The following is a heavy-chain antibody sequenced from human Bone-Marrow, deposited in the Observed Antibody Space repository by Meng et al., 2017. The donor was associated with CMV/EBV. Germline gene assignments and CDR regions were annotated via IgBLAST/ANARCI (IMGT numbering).Heavy chain of an antibody. CDR2: ISSSSSYI. D-gene: IGHD3-22*01. CDR3: GSGYNDY. Sequence: GESLKISCAVSGFTFSSYSMNRVRQAPGKGLEWVSSISSSSSYIYYADSVKGRFTISRDNAKNSLYLQMNSLRAEDTAVYYCGSGYNDYWGQGTLVTVSS. V-gene: IGHV3-21*01. J-gene: IGHJ4*02. CDR1: GFTFSSYS.